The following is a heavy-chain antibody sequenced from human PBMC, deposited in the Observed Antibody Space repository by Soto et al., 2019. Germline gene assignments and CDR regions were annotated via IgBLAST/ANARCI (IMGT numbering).Heavy chain of an antibody. D-gene: IGHD3-22*01. CDR3: ARDGAKTYYDSSGYNPFDF. Sequence: GFLSLSCPASGFTFFDYGMQGVSQAPGKGLGWVAIIWYNGKNKDYTDSVKGRFTISRDNSKNTVDLQMDSLRAEDTAVYYCARDGAKTYYDSSGYNPFDFWGQGTPVTVSS. CDR2: IWYNGKNK. J-gene: IGHJ4*02. CDR1: GFTFFDYG. V-gene: IGHV3-33*01.